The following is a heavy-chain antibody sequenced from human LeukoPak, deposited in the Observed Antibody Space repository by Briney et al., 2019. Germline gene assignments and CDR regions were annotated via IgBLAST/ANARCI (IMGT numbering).Heavy chain of an antibody. CDR1: GGSFSGYY. V-gene: IGHV4-34*01. CDR2: INHSGST. D-gene: IGHD5-18*01. CDR3: ARVGYSYVINDWSRTGLGAYPTKYYYHMDV. J-gene: IGHJ6*03. Sequence: SQTLSLTCAVYGGSFSGYYWIWIRQPPGKGLEGIEEINHSGSTNYNPSLNSQVTISGDTSKNQFSLRLSSVTAADTAVYFCARVGYSYVINDWSRTGLGAYPTKYYYHMDVWGKGTTVTVSS.